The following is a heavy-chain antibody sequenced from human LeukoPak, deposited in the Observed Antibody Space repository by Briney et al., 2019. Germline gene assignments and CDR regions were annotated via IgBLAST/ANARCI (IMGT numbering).Heavy chain of an antibody. D-gene: IGHD3-22*01. Sequence: PSETLSLTCTVSGGSISSGSYYWSWIRQPAGKGLEWIGRIYTSGGTNYNPSLKSRVTISVDTSKNQFSLKLSSVTAADTAVYYCAREGWLSTTNYWGQGTLVTVSS. CDR3: AREGWLSTTNY. J-gene: IGHJ4*02. CDR1: GGSISSGSYY. CDR2: IYTSGGT. V-gene: IGHV4-61*02.